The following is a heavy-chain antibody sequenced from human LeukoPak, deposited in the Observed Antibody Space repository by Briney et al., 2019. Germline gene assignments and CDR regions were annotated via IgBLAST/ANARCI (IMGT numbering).Heavy chain of an antibody. J-gene: IGHJ4*02. CDR1: GYTFTGYY. D-gene: IGHD3-3*01. V-gene: IGHV1-2*06. CDR2: INPNSGET. Sequence: GASVKVSXKASGYTFTGYYMHWVRQAPGQGLEWMGRINPNSGETIYTERFQGRVTMTRDTSISTAYMELSSLRSDDTAVYYCARDLVGGIWSAGFWGQGSLVTVSS. CDR3: ARDLVGGIWSAGF.